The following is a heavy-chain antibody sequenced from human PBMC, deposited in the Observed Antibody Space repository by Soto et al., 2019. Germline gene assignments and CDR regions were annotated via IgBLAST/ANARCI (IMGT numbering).Heavy chain of an antibody. CDR1: GGSISNYY. CDR2: VSSTGSS. D-gene: IGHD6-13*01. CDR3: ARGVPAAGTDWFGP. J-gene: IGHJ5*02. V-gene: IGHV4-4*07. Sequence: SETLSLTCTVSGGSISNYYWSWIRQSAEKRLEWIGRVSSTGSSYYNPSLKSRVTISVDTSKNQVSLNLTSETAADTAVYYCARGVPAAGTDWFGPWGQGTLVTVSS.